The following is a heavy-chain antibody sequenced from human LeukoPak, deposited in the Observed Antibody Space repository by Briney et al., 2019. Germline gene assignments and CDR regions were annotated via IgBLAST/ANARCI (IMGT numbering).Heavy chain of an antibody. J-gene: IGHJ4*02. V-gene: IGHV1-69*02. D-gene: IGHD3-22*01. CDR1: GGTFSSYT. Sequence: SVKVSCKASGGTFSSYTISWVRQAPGQGLEWMGRIIPILGIANYAQKFQGRVTITADKSTSTAYMELSSLRSEDTAVYYCARTALRGNYDSSGYYYGNIDYWGQGTLVTVSS. CDR2: IIPILGIA. CDR3: ARTALRGNYDSSGYYYGNIDY.